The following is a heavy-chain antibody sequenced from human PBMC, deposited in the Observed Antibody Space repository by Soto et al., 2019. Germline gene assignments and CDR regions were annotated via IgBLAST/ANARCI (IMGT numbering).Heavy chain of an antibody. V-gene: IGHV5-51*01. CDR1: GYSFTSYW. J-gene: IGHJ6*03. CDR3: ARGVSGLERRIVNYYYYMDV. CDR2: IYPGDSET. D-gene: IGHD1-1*01. Sequence: PGESLKISCKGSGYSFTSYWIAWVRQMPGKGLEWMGIIYPGDSETRYSTSFQGQVTISADKSISTAYLQWSSLKASDTAMYYCARGVSGLERRIVNYYYYMDVWGKGTTVTVSS.